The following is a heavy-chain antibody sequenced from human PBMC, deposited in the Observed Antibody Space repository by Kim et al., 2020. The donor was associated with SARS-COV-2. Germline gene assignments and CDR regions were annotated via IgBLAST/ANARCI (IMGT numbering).Heavy chain of an antibody. J-gene: IGHJ6*02. D-gene: IGHD3-10*01. CDR2: IWYDGSNK. V-gene: IGHV3-33*01. CDR3: TVANYYGSGSYSYYYYYYGMDV. Sequence: GGSLRLSCAASGFTFSSYGMHWVRQAPGKGLEWVAVIWYDGSNKYYADSVKGRFTISRDNSKNTLYLQMNSLRAEDTAVYYCTVANYYGSGSYSYYYYYYGMDVWGQGTTVTVSS. CDR1: GFTFSSYG.